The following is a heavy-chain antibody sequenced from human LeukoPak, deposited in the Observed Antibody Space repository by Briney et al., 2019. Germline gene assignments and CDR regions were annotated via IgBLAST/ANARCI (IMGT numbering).Heavy chain of an antibody. CDR3: AREGEMATTDNSWFDP. D-gene: IGHD5-24*01. CDR2: INPNSGGT. V-gene: IGHV1-2*02. CDR1: GYTFTGYY. J-gene: IGHJ5*02. Sequence: GASVKVSCKASGYTFTGYYMHWVRQAPGQGLEWMGWINPNSGGTNYAQKFQGRVTMTRDTSISTAYMELSRLRSDDTAVYYCAREGEMATTDNSWFDPWGQGTLVTVSS.